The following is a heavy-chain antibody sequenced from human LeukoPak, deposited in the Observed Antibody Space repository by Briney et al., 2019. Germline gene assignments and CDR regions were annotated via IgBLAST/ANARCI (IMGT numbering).Heavy chain of an antibody. CDR1: GGSIDSTNF. D-gene: IGHD3-3*01. CDR2: IAHDGTR. V-gene: IGHV4-4*02. J-gene: IGHJ4*02. CDR3: TRESRPFCPFAF. Sequence: SGALSLTCGVSGGSIDSTNFWSWVRQAPGKGLEWIGEIAHDGTRNYNPSLRSRVAMSFDRANNYFSLSLTAVTAADTALYYCTRESRPFCPFAFWGQGVMVTVSS.